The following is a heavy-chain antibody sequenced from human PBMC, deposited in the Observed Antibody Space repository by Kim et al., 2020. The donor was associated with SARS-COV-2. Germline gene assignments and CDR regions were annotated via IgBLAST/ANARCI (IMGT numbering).Heavy chain of an antibody. J-gene: IGHJ3*02. CDR3: AREAGYCSGGSCPPDAFDI. CDR2: IYSGGST. Sequence: GGSLRLSCAASGFTVSSNYMSWVRQAPGKGLEWVSVIYSGGSTYYADSVKGRFTISRDNSKNTLYLQMNSLRAEDTAVYYCAREAGYCSGGSCPPDAFDIWGQGTMVTVSS. D-gene: IGHD2-15*01. V-gene: IGHV3-66*01. CDR1: GFTVSSNY.